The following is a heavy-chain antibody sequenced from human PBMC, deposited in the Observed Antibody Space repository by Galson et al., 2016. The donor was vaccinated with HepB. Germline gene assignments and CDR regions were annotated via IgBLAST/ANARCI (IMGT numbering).Heavy chain of an antibody. D-gene: IGHD4-17*01. V-gene: IGHV3-33*01. Sequence: SLRLSCAASGFTFASYGMHWVRQAPAKGLEWAAFIWYDGTIKYYADSVKGRFTISRDNSKDTLYLQMNSLRAEDTAVYYCARDYGDSNSYFNYWGQGTLVTVSS. CDR3: ARDYGDSNSYFNY. CDR2: IWYDGTIK. J-gene: IGHJ4*02. CDR1: GFTFASYG.